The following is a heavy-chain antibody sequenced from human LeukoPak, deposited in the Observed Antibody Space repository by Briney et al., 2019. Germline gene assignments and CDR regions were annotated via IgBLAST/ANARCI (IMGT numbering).Heavy chain of an antibody. CDR3: ARHVQQQLKYYYYYYMDV. CDR2: IYYSGST. Sequence: SETLSLTCTVSGGSISSSSYYWGWIRQPPGKGLEWLGSIYYSGSTYYNPSLKSRVTISVDTSKNQFSLKLSSVTAADTAVYYCARHVQQQLKYYYYYYMDVWGKGTTVTVSS. V-gene: IGHV4-39*01. D-gene: IGHD6-13*01. J-gene: IGHJ6*03. CDR1: GGSISSSSYY.